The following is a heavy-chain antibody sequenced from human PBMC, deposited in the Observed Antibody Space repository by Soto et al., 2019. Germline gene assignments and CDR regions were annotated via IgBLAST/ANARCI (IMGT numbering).Heavy chain of an antibody. Sequence: SETLSLTCTVSGGSISTSSYHWAWIRQPPGKGLEWIASIYYSGSTYYNPSLKSRATISVDTSKNQFSLKLTSVTAADTAVYYCAGEHEGRPADWGQGTLVTVSS. V-gene: IGHV4-39*02. CDR2: IYYSGST. J-gene: IGHJ4*02. CDR1: GGSISTSSYH. CDR3: AGEHEGRPAD.